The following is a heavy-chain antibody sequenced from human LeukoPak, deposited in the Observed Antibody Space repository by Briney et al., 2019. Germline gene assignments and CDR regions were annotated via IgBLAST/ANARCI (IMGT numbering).Heavy chain of an antibody. D-gene: IGHD3-22*01. CDR1: GGSISSGSYY. CDR3: ARETYYYDSSGYFSLDAFDI. V-gene: IGHV4-61*02. J-gene: IGHJ3*02. CDR2: IYTSGST. Sequence: SQTLSLTCTVSGGSISSGSYYWSWIRQPAGKGLEWIGRIYTSGSTNYNPSLKSRVTISVDTSKNQFSLKLSSVTAADTAVYYCARETYYYDSSGYFSLDAFDIWGQGTMVTVPS.